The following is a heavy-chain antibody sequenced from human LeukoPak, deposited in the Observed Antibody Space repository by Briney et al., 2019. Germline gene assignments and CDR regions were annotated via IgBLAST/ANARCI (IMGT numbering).Heavy chain of an antibody. J-gene: IGHJ4*02. D-gene: IGHD4-11*01. V-gene: IGHV3-23*01. CDR1: ALTFSSYA. CDR2: ISGSGGST. CDR3: AKWGTVTTSEFDY. Sequence: GGSLRLSCAASALTFSSYAMSWVRQAPGKGLEWVSAISGSGGSTYYADSVKGRFTISRDNSKNTLYLQMNSLRAEDTAVYYCAKWGTVTTSEFDYWGQGTLVTVSS.